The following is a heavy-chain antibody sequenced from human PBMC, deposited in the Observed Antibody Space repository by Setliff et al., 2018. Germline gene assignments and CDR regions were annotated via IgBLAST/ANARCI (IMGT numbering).Heavy chain of an antibody. D-gene: IGHD2-21*02. CDR3: AGTDAYCAGDCSIS. V-gene: IGHV1-18*01. CDR1: GDTFSTYS. Sequence: ASVKVSCKASGDTFSTYSLSWVRQAPGLGLEWMGWISPHTGNSYSAQRFQGRLTLTTDKSTSTAYMEVRSLRAKDTATYYCAGTDAYCAGDCSISWGQGTLVTVSS. J-gene: IGHJ5*02. CDR2: ISPHTGNS.